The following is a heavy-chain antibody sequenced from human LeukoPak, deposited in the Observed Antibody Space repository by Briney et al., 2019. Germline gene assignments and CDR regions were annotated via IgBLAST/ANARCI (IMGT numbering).Heavy chain of an antibody. J-gene: IGHJ2*01. Sequence: PGGSLRLSCAASGFTFSSYGMHWVRQAPGKGLEWVAVISYDGSNKYYADSVKGRFTISRDNSKNTLYLQMNSLRAEDTAVYYCARERDSGVIRWYFDLWGRGTLVTVSS. D-gene: IGHD3-10*01. CDR2: ISYDGSNK. V-gene: IGHV3-30*03. CDR3: ARERDSGVIRWYFDL. CDR1: GFTFSSYG.